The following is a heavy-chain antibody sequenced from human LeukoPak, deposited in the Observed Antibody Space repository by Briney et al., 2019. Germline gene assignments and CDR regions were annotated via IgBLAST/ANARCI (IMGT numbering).Heavy chain of an antibody. V-gene: IGHV4-39*01. Sequence: SDTLSLTCTVSGGSISSSSYYWGWIRQPPGKGLEWIGSIYYSGSTYYNPSLKSRVTISVDTSKNQFSLKLSSVTAADTAVYYCARHSGSSSWFDPWGQGTLVTVSS. J-gene: IGHJ5*02. CDR3: ARHSGSSSWFDP. CDR1: GGSISSSSYY. CDR2: IYYSGST. D-gene: IGHD1-26*01.